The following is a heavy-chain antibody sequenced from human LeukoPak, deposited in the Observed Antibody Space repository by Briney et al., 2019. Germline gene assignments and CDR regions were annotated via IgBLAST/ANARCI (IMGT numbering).Heavy chain of an antibody. CDR2: ISSSSTYT. CDR1: GFPFSDYY. D-gene: IGHD2-21*02. V-gene: IGHV3-11*03. CDR3: VSFVLVPAHFDS. Sequence: GGSLRLSCAASGFPFSDYYMSWIPQAPGKGLEWVSYISSSSTYTHYADSVEGRFTISRDNAKHSLYLQMNSLRAEDTAVYYCVSFVLVPAHFDSWGQGNLVTVSS. J-gene: IGHJ4*02.